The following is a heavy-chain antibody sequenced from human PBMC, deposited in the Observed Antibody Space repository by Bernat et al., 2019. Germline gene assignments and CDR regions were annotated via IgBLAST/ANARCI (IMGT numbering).Heavy chain of an antibody. D-gene: IGHD6-19*01. Sequence: QVQLVESGGGLVKPGGSLRLSCAASGFTFSDYYMSWIRQAPGKGLEWVSYISGSSSYTNYTDSVKGRFTISRDNSKNTLYLQMNSLRAEDTAVYYCASVGGTRVVGFLDYWGQGTLVTVSS. V-gene: IGHV3-11*05. J-gene: IGHJ4*02. CDR2: ISGSSSYT. CDR3: ASVGGTRVVGFLDY. CDR1: GFTFSDYY.